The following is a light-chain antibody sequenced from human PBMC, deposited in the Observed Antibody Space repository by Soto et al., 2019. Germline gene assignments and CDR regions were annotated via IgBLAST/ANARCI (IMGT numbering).Light chain of an antibody. J-gene: IGKJ4*01. CDR1: QGISSY. CDR3: QQLERYPTAT. CDR2: EAS. V-gene: IGKV1-9*01. Sequence: DIHLTQSPSFLSASVGDRVTITCRASQGISSYFAWYQQKPGKAPKLLIYEASTLQSGVPSRFSGSGSGTEFTLTISSLQPEDFATYYCQQLERYPTATFGGGTKVEIK.